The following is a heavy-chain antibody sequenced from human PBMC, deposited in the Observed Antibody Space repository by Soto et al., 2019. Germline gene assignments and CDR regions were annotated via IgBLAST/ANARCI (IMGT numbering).Heavy chain of an antibody. D-gene: IGHD2-2*01. J-gene: IGHJ5*02. CDR3: ARDLEYQPQYP. CDR1: GYTFNSYG. CDR2: ISAYNGNT. Sequence: GASVKVSCKASGYTFNSYGIRWVRQAPGQGLEWMGWISAYNGNTNYAQKVQGRVTMTTDTSTSTAYMELRSLRSDDTAVYYCARDLEYQPQYPWGQGTLVTVSS. V-gene: IGHV1-18*04.